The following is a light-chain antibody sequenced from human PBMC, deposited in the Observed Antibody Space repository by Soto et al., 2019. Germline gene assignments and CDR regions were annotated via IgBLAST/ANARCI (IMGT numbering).Light chain of an antibody. CDR1: TSDIGGYDY. CDR2: EVN. V-gene: IGLV2-8*01. Sequence: QSVLTQPPSASGSPGQSVAISCTGTTSDIGGYDYVSWYQQHPGKAPKLMIYEVNKRPSGVPDRFSGSKSGNTASLTVSGLQAEDEADYSCSSHGGNSPYVFGTGTKVTVL. J-gene: IGLJ1*01. CDR3: SSHGGNSPYV.